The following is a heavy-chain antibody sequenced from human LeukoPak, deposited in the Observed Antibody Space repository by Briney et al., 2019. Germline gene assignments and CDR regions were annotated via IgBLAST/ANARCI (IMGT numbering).Heavy chain of an antibody. D-gene: IGHD3-3*01. CDR2: INPSGGST. CDR3: ARESGSRNYDFWSGYYDYYYYYMDV. J-gene: IGHJ6*03. Sequence: ASVKVSCKASGYTFTSYYMHWVRQAPGQGLEWMGIINPSGGSTSYAQKFQGRVTMTRDTSTSTVYMELSSLRSEDTAVYYCARESGSRNYDFWSGYYDYYYYYMDVWGKGTTVTVSS. CDR1: GYTFTSYY. V-gene: IGHV1-46*01.